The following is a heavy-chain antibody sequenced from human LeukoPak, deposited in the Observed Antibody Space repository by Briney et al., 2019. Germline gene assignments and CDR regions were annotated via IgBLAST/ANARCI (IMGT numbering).Heavy chain of an antibody. CDR2: INHSGST. CDR1: GGSFSGYY. J-gene: IGHJ6*03. V-gene: IGHV4-34*01. CDR3: AKSRRDYYYYYYMDV. Sequence: SETLSLTCVVYGGSFSGYYWSWIRQPPGKGLEWIGEINHSGSTNYNPSLKSRVTISVDTSKNQFSLKLSSVTAADTAVYYCAKSRRDYYYYYYMDVWGKGTTVTVSS.